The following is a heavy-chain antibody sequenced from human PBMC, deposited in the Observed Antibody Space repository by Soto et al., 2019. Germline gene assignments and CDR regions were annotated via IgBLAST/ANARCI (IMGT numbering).Heavy chain of an antibody. CDR1: GFTFSSYG. CDR3: ANGAPLAALSANDDY. CDR2: ISYDGSNK. Sequence: GGSLRLSCAASGFTFSSYGMHWVRQAPGKGLEWVAVISYDGSNKYHGDSVKGRITISRDNSKNTLYMQMNSLRAEDTAVYYCANGAPLAALSANDDYWGQGTLVTVSS. D-gene: IGHD2-8*01. J-gene: IGHJ4*02. V-gene: IGHV3-30*18.